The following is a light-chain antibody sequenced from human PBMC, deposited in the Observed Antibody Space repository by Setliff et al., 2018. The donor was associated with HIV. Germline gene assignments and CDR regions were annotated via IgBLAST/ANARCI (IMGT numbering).Light chain of an antibody. CDR1: SDDVGASNY. V-gene: IGLV2-14*01. Sequence: SPGQSITISCTGTSDDVGASNYVSWYQQHPGKAPKLIIYEVKVRPSGVSNRFSGSKSGNTASLAISGLQADDQANYYCSSYTSSGTIFGGGTKVTVL. CDR2: EVK. J-gene: IGLJ2*01. CDR3: SSYTSSGTI.